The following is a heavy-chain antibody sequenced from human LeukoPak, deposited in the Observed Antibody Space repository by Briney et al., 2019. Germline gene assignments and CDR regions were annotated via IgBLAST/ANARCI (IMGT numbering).Heavy chain of an antibody. J-gene: IGHJ5*02. D-gene: IGHD3-3*01. CDR2: IYYSGST. Sequence: SETLSLTCTVSGGSISSSSYYWGWIRQPPGKGLEWIGSIYYSGSTYYNASLKSRVTISVDTSKNQFSLKLSSVTAADTAVYYCARVELRFSNWFDPWGQGILVTVSS. V-gene: IGHV4-39*07. CDR1: GGSISSSSYY. CDR3: ARVELRFSNWFDP.